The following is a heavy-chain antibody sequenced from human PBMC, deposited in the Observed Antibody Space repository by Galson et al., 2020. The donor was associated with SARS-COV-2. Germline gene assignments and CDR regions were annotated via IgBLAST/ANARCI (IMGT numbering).Heavy chain of an antibody. CDR2: IKPAGSEK. Sequence: GGSLRLSCAASGFTFTSYWTTWVRQAPGRGLEWVANIKPAGSEKNYMDSVKGRFTISRDNAKNSLYLQTNSLSAEDTAVYYCARQAAETLYGMDVWGQGTTVIVSS. J-gene: IGHJ6*02. CDR3: ARQAAETLYGMDV. D-gene: IGHD2-15*01. CDR1: GFTFTSYW. V-gene: IGHV3-7*03.